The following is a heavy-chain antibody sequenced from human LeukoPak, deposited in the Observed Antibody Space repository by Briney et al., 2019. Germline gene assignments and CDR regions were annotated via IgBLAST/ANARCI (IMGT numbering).Heavy chain of an antibody. V-gene: IGHV5-51*01. D-gene: IGHD6-13*01. CDR3: ARPPSSSWPYYFDY. CDR2: IYPGDSDT. Sequence: GESLQISFKGSGYSFTSYWIGWVRRMPGKGLEGMGIIYPGDSDTRYSPSFQGQVTISADKSISTAYLQWSSLKASDTAMYYCARPPSSSWPYYFDYWGQGTLVTVSS. J-gene: IGHJ4*02. CDR1: GYSFTSYW.